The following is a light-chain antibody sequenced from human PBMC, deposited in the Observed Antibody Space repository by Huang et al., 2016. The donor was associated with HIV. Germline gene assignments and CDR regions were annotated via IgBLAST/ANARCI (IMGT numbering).Light chain of an antibody. CDR1: PSVSSTY. Sequence: EIVLTQSPGTLSLSPGERATLSCRASPSVSSTYLAWYQQKPGQAPRLLVYGASSRATGIPDRFSGSGSGTDFTLTISRLEPEDLAVYYCQQYDSSPWTFGQGTKVEIK. V-gene: IGKV3-20*01. CDR3: QQYDSSPWT. CDR2: GAS. J-gene: IGKJ1*01.